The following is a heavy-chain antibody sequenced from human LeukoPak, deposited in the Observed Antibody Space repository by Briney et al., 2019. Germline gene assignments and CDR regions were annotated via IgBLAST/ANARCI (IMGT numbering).Heavy chain of an antibody. CDR3: ARGKDYYYYYMDV. CDR2: IYYSGST. V-gene: IGHV4-59*11. CDR1: GGSISSHY. Sequence: PSETLSLTCTVSGGSISSHYLSWIRQPPGKGLEWIGYIYYSGSTNYNPSLKSRVTISVDTSKNQFSLKLSSVTAADTAVYYCARGKDYYYYYMDVWGKGTTVAVSS. J-gene: IGHJ6*03.